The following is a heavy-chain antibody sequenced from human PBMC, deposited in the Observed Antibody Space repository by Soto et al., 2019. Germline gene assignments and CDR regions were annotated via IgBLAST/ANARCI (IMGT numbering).Heavy chain of an antibody. J-gene: IGHJ5*02. D-gene: IGHD3-10*01. CDR2: ISWNSGSI. CDR1: GFTFDDYA. Sequence: EVQLVESGGGLVQPGRSLRLSCAASGFTFDDYAMHWVRQAPGKGLEWVSGISWNSGSIGYADSVKGRFTISRDNAKNSLYLKMNSLRAEDTALYYCAKDRLAVRGNWFDPWGQGTLVTVSS. CDR3: AKDRLAVRGNWFDP. V-gene: IGHV3-9*01.